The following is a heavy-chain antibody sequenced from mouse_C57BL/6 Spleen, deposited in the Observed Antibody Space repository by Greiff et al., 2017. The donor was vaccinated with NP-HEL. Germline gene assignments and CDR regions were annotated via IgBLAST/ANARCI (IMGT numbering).Heavy chain of an antibody. J-gene: IGHJ1*03. CDR1: GYTFTSYW. Sequence: VQLQQPGAELVKPGASVKLSCKASGYTFTSYWMHWVKQRPGRGLEWIGRIDPNSGGTKYNEKFKSKATLTVDKPSSTAYMQLSSLTSEDSAVYYCARHSITTVVADWYFDVWGTGTTVTVSS. CDR2: IDPNSGGT. CDR3: ARHSITTVVADWYFDV. D-gene: IGHD1-1*01. V-gene: IGHV1-72*01.